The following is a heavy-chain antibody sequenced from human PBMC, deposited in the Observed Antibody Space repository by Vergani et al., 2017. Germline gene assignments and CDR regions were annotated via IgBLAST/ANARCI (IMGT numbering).Heavy chain of an antibody. CDR2: IDHTGRP. D-gene: IGHD4-11*01. CDR1: GGSFTIYH. CDR3: ARVNTETNGHLYYYYYMDV. V-gene: IGHV4-34*01. Sequence: QVQLQQWGGGLLKPSETLSLTCVLNGGSFTIYHWTWIRQSPGEGLEWVGDIDHTGRPDYNPSLKSRLTMSVDKSRNQFSLTLNSVTATDTAIYFCARVNTETNGHLYYYYYMDVWGQGTAVTVS. J-gene: IGHJ6*03.